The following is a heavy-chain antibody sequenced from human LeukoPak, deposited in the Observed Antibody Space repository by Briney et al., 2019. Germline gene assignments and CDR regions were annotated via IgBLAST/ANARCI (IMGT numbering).Heavy chain of an antibody. V-gene: IGHV4-59*12. Sequence: SETLSLTCTVSGGSISSYYWSWIRQPPGKGLEWIGYIYYSGSTNYNPSLKSRVTISVDTSKKQFSLKLSSVTAADTAVYYCALSGYSGYDYLLDYWGQGTLVTVSS. J-gene: IGHJ4*02. CDR2: IYYSGST. CDR1: GGSISSYY. D-gene: IGHD5-12*01. CDR3: ALSGYSGYDYLLDY.